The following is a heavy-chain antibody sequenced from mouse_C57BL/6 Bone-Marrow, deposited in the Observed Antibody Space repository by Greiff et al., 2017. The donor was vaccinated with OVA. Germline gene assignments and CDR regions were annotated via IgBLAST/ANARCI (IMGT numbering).Heavy chain of an antibody. Sequence: VQLQQSGAELARPGASVKLSCKASGYTFTSYGISWVKQRTGQGLEWIGEIYPRSGNTYYNEKFKGKATLTADKSSSTAYMELRSLTSEDSAVYFCARRRITTVVANDYWGQGTTLTVSS. V-gene: IGHV1-81*01. D-gene: IGHD1-1*01. CDR3: ARRRITTVVANDY. CDR1: GYTFTSYG. CDR2: IYPRSGNT. J-gene: IGHJ2*01.